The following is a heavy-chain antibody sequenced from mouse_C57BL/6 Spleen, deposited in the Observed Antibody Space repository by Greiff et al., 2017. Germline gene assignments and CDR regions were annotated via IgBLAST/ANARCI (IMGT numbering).Heavy chain of an antibody. CDR2: INPNYGTT. CDR3: AKGYDMDY. V-gene: IGHV1-39*01. Sequence: EVKLQESGPELVKPGASVKLSCKASGYSFTDYNMNWVKQSNGKRLEWIGVINPNYGTTSYNQKFKGKATLTVDQSASTAYMQLNSLTSEDYAVYYCAKGYDMDYWGQGTSVTVSS. CDR1: GYSFTDYN. J-gene: IGHJ4*01.